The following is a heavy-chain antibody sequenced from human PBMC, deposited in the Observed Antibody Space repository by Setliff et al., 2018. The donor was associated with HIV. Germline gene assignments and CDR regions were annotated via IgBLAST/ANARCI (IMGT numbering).Heavy chain of an antibody. D-gene: IGHD2-2*01. J-gene: IGHJ6*03. Sequence: PGGSLRLSCATYGFTFSSYAMYWVRQAPGKGLEYVSAINSNGGSTYYADSVKGRFTISRDNSKNTLYLQMNSLRAEDTALYYCANGGGYCSATSCYGHYYMDVWGKGTPVTVSS. V-gene: IGHV3-64*02. CDR2: INSNGGST. CDR1: GFTFSSYA. CDR3: ANGGGYCSATSCYGHYYMDV.